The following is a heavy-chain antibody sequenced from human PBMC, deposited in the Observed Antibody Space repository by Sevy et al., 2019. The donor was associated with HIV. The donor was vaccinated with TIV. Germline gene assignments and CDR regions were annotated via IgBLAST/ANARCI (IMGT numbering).Heavy chain of an antibody. Sequence: ASVKVSCKASGYIFIDYYIHWLRQAPGNGLEWLGWINPKTGGTNLSQKFQGRLTMTTDTSTSTAYMELTRLRSGDSLTHGDRAIYFCARTLSGYDFNYFDYWGQGTLVTVSS. CDR3: RAIYFCARTLSGYDFNYFDY. D-gene: IGHD5-12*01. CDR2: INPKTGGT. V-gene: IGHV1-2*02. CDR1: GYIFIDYY. J-gene: IGHJ4*02.